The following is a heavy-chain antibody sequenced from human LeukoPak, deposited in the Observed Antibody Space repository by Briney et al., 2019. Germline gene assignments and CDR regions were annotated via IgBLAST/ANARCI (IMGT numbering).Heavy chain of an antibody. CDR3: ARDLGRHAFDI. Sequence: SETLSLTCAVYGGSFSGYYWSWIRQPPGKGLEWIGYIYYSGSTNYNPSLKSRVTISVDTSKNQFSLKLSSVTAADTAVYYCARDLGRHAFDIWGQGTMVTVSS. CDR2: IYYSGST. CDR1: GGSFSGYY. D-gene: IGHD3-16*01. V-gene: IGHV4-59*01. J-gene: IGHJ3*02.